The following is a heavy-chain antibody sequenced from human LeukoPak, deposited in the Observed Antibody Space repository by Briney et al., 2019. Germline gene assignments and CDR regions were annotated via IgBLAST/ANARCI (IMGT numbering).Heavy chain of an antibody. J-gene: IGHJ4*02. CDR2: ISSSSSYI. Sequence: GGSLRLSCAASGFTFSSYSMNWVRQAPGKGLEWVSSISSSSSYIYYADSVKGRFTISRDNAKNSLYLQMNSLRAEDTAVYYCARDTDSSSWYGGTNWGQGTLVTVSS. CDR1: GFTFSSYS. CDR3: ARDTDSSSWYGGTN. V-gene: IGHV3-21*01. D-gene: IGHD6-13*01.